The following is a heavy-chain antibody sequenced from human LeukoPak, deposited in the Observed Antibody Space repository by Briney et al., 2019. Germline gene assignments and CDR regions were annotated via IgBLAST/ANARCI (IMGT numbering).Heavy chain of an antibody. CDR2: ISGSGGST. V-gene: IGHV3-23*01. D-gene: IGHD3-10*01. J-gene: IGHJ4*02. CDR1: GFTFSSYA. CDR3: AKDARAYGSGSYYVDY. Sequence: GSLRLSCAASGFTFSSYAMSWVRQAPGKGLEWVSAISGSGGSTYYADSVKGRFTISRDNSKNTLYLQTNSLKAEDTAVYYCAKDARAYGSGSYYVDYWGQGTLVTVSS.